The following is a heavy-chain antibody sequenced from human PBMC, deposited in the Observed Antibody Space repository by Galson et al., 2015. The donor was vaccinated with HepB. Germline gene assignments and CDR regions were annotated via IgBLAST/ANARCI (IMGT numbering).Heavy chain of an antibody. V-gene: IGHV3-64D*06. CDR2: ISSNGGNT. CDR1: GFTFSRNA. D-gene: IGHD5-18*01. J-gene: IGHJ4*02. CDR3: VKGGEYTYGSHFGY. Sequence: LRLSCAASGFTFSRNAMHWVRQAPGKGLEYVSAISSNGGNTYYADSVKGRFTISRDNSKNTLYLEVSSLKPEDTAVYYCVKGGEYTYGSHFGYWGQGTLVTVSS.